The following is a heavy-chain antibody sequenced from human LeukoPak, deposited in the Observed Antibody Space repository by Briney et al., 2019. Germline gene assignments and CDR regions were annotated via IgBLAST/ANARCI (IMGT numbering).Heavy chain of an antibody. Sequence: SVKVSCKASGYTFSGYYMHWVRQAPGQGLEWMGRIIPIFGIANYAQKFQGRVTITADKSTSTAYMELSSLRSEDTAVYYCARDPPMIVPPLSGFDPWGQETLVTVSS. V-gene: IGHV1-69*04. CDR2: IIPIFGIA. J-gene: IGHJ5*02. CDR1: GYTFSGYY. CDR3: ARDPPMIVPPLSGFDP. D-gene: IGHD3-22*01.